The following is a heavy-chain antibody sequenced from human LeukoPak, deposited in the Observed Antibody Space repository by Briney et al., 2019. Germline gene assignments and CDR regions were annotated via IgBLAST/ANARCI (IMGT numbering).Heavy chain of an antibody. CDR3: ARDSSSWPNWFDP. V-gene: IGHV1-18*01. D-gene: IGHD6-13*01. J-gene: IGHJ5*02. CDR1: GYTSTSYG. Sequence: ASVKVSCTASGYTSTSYGISRVRQAPGQGLEWMGWISAYNGNTNYAQKLQGRVTMTTDTSTSTAYMELRSLRSDDTAVYYCARDSSSWPNWFDPWGQGTLVTVSS. CDR2: ISAYNGNT.